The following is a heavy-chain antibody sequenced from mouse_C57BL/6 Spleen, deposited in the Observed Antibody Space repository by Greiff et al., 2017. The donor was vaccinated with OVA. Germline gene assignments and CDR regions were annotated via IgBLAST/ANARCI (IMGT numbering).Heavy chain of an antibody. V-gene: IGHV1-26*01. CDR1: GYTFTDYY. CDR3: ARSDYYGSSYGYFDV. Sequence: EVQLQQSGPELVKPGASVKISCKASGYTFTDYYMNWVKQSPGKSLEWIGDINPNNGGTSYNQKFKGKATLTVDKSSSTAYMELRSLTSEDSAVYYCARSDYYGSSYGYFDVWGTGTTVTVSS. CDR2: INPNNGGT. J-gene: IGHJ1*03. D-gene: IGHD1-1*01.